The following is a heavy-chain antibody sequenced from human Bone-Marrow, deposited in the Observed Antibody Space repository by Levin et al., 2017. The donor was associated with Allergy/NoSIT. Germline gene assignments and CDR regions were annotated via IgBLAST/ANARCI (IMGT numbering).Heavy chain of an antibody. CDR2: IGSTGDT. CDR1: GFTFSYHD. CDR3: ARGLLRYGTGWNYFDS. J-gene: IGHJ4*02. Sequence: GGSLRLSCAASGFTFSYHDMHWVRQGTGKGLEWVSGIGSTGDTYYPGSVMGRFTISRENANNSLYLQMTSLRAGDTAVYYCARGLLRYGTGWNYFDSWGQGTLVTVSS. D-gene: IGHD6-19*01. V-gene: IGHV3-13*01.